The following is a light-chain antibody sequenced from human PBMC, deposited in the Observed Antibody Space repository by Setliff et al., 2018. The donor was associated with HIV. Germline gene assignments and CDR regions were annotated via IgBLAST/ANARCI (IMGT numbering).Light chain of an antibody. CDR2: DVS. CDR1: SSDVGDYKY. Sequence: LTQPASVSGSPGQSITISCTGTSSDVGDYKYVSWYQQLPGKAPKLMLYDVSHRPSGVSNRFSGSKSGDTASLTISGLQADDEANYYCSSYSSSTSFYVFGTGTKGTVL. V-gene: IGLV2-14*03. J-gene: IGLJ1*01. CDR3: SSYSSSTSFYV.